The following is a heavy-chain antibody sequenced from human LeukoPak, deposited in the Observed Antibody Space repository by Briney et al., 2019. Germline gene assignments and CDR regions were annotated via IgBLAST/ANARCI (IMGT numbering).Heavy chain of an antibody. V-gene: IGHV1-69*04. CDR3: ARDLITMVRGDYYYDY. CDR2: SIPILGIA. J-gene: IGHJ4*02. Sequence: SADTVSRMHSLGSLRSYAISGVRPPPGRGGEWVGRSIPILGIANYAQTFQGTVTLTAGNSPRTACMELSSRRSEDTAVYYCARDLITMVRGDYYYDYWGQGTLVTVSS. CDR1: LGSLRSYA. D-gene: IGHD3-10*01.